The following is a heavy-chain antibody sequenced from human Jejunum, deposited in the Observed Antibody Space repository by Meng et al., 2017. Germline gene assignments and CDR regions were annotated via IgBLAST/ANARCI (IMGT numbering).Heavy chain of an antibody. J-gene: IGHJ4*02. D-gene: IGHD1-14*01. CDR1: GVSTTAPFY. CDR2: VWPSGAT. CDR3: ARAIRERYFDS. V-gene: IGHV4-4*02. Sequence: QVLLPESGPGVLKPSGNLSLTCTVSGVSTTAPFYWTWIRQAPGKGLEWIGEVWPSGATYYNPSLSSRITISIDTSNNQFSLEVAFLTAADTAVYYCARAIRERYFDSWGQGTLVTVSS.